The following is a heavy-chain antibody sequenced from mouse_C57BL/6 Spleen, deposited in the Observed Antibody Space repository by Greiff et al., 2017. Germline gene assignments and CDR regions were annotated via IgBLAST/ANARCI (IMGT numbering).Heavy chain of an antibody. CDR2: INPNNGGT. V-gene: IGHV1-26*01. Sequence: EVQLQQSGPELVKPGASVKLSCKASGYTFTDYCMNWVKQSPGQSLEWIGEINPNNGGTSYNQKFKGKATLTVDKSSRTAYMELRRLTSEDSAVYYWARDKATAYWGQGTLVTVSA. D-gene: IGHD3-2*02. CDR3: ARDKATAY. CDR1: GYTFTDYC. J-gene: IGHJ3*01.